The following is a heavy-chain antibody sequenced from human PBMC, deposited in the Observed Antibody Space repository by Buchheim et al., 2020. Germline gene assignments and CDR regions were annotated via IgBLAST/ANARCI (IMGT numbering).Heavy chain of an antibody. CDR2: INPSGGST. D-gene: IGHD2-2*01. Sequence: QVQLVQSGAEVKKPGASVKVSCKASGYTFTSYYMHWVRQAPGQGLEWMGIINPSGGSTSYAQKFQGRVTMTRDTSTSTVYMGLSSLRSEDTAVYYCARDGPNIVVVPAAMKGAYYYYYMDVWGKGTT. CDR3: ARDGPNIVVVPAAMKGAYYYYYMDV. V-gene: IGHV1-46*01. CDR1: GYTFTSYY. J-gene: IGHJ6*03.